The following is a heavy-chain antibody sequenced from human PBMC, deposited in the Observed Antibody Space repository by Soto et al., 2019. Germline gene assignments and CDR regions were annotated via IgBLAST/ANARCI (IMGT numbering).Heavy chain of an antibody. CDR1: GFTFSTYG. CDR3: ARVSWTCSGGSCYPSPREYYFDY. Sequence: GGSLRLSCAASGFTFSTYGMHWVRQAPGKGLEWVAVIWYDGSNKYYADSVKGRFTISRDNSKNTLYLQMNSLRAEDTAVYYCARVSWTCSGGSCYPSPREYYFDYWGQGTLVTASS. D-gene: IGHD2-15*01. V-gene: IGHV3-33*01. CDR2: IWYDGSNK. J-gene: IGHJ4*02.